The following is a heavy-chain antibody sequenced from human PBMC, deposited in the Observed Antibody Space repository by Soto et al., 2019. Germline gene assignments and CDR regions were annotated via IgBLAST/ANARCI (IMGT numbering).Heavy chain of an antibody. Sequence: QVQLVQSGAEEKKPGASVKVSCKASGYTFTSYAMHWVRQAPGQRLEWMGWINAGNGNTKYSQKFQGXVXXXRXSSASTAYMELSSLRSEDTAVYYCARSIVVVTALDYWGQGTLVTVSS. CDR1: GYTFTSYA. V-gene: IGHV1-3*05. D-gene: IGHD2-21*02. J-gene: IGHJ4*02. CDR2: INAGNGNT. CDR3: ARSIVVVTALDY.